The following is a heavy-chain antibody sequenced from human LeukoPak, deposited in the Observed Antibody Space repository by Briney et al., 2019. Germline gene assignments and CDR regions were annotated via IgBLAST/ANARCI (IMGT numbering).Heavy chain of an antibody. Sequence: GGSLRLSCAASGFTFSSYSMNWVRQAPGKGLEWVSSISSSSSYIYYADSVKGRFTISRDNSKNTLYLQMNSLRAEDTAVYYCAKASRHRYYFDYWGQGTLVTVSS. CDR3: AKASRHRYYFDY. CDR1: GFTFSSYS. V-gene: IGHV3-21*04. CDR2: ISSSSSYI. J-gene: IGHJ4*02.